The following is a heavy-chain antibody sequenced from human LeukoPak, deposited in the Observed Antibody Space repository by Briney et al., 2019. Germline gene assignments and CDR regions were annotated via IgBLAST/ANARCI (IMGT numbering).Heavy chain of an antibody. J-gene: IGHJ4*02. CDR3: ARVRIAALDFDY. Sequence: SETLSLTCTVSGGSISSGSYYWSWIRQPAGKGLEWIGRIYTSGSTNYNPSLKSRVTISVDTSKNQFSLKLSSVTAADTAVYYCARVRIAALDFDYWGQGTLVTVFS. CDR2: IYTSGST. D-gene: IGHD6-6*01. V-gene: IGHV4-61*02. CDR1: GGSISSGSYY.